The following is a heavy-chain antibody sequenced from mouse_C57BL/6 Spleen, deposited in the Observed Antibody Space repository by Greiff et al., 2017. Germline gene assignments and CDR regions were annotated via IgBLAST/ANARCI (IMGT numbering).Heavy chain of an antibody. Sequence: QVQLKQSGPGLVQPSQSLSITCTVSGFSLTSYGVHWVRQSPGKGLEWLGVIRSGGSTDYTAAFISRLSISKDNSKSQFFFKMNSLQADDTAIYYCARNSQLRLLYFDYWGQGTTLTVSS. CDR2: IRSGGST. V-gene: IGHV2-2*01. CDR1: GFSLTSYG. D-gene: IGHD3-2*02. J-gene: IGHJ2*01. CDR3: ARNSQLRLLYFDY.